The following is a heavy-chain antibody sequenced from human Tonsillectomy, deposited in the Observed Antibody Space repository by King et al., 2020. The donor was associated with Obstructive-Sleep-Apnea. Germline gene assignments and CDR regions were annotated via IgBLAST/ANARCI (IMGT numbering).Heavy chain of an antibody. J-gene: IGHJ6*02. V-gene: IGHV4-34*01. CDR3: ARGGDCSGGSCFTYYYYYGMDV. D-gene: IGHD2-15*01. CDR1: GGSFSGYY. CDR2: INHSGST. Sequence: VQLQQWGAGLLKPSETLSLTCAVYGGSFSGYYWSWIRQPPGKGLEWIGEINHSGSTNYNPSLKSRVTISVDTSKNQFSLKLSSVTAADTAVYYCARGGDCSGGSCFTYYYYYGMDVWGQGTTVTVSS.